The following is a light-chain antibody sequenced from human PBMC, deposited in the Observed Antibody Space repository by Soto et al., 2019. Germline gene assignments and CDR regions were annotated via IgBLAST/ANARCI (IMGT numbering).Light chain of an antibody. V-gene: IGKV3-20*01. CDR3: QQYGSSPST. CDR1: QSVSSSY. CDR2: GAS. J-gene: IGKJ3*01. Sequence: EIVLTQSPGTLSLSPGERATLSCRASQSVSSSYLAWYQQKPGQAPRLLIYGASSRATGIPDRFSGSGSGTDFTLTISRLEPEDFAVYYCQQYGSSPSTFGPGT.